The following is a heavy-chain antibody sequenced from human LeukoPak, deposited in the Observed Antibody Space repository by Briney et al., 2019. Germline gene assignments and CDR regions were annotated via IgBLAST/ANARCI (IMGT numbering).Heavy chain of an antibody. CDR1: GGSFSGYY. CDR3: ARLGSKRNDYYYYYMDV. J-gene: IGHJ6*03. V-gene: IGHV4-34*01. CDR2: INHSGST. Sequence: SETLSLTCAVYGGSFSGYYWSWIRQPPGKGLEWIGEINHSGSTNYNPSLKSRVTIQVDTSKTQFSLKLSAVTAADTAVYYCARLGSKRNDYYYYYMDVWGKGTTVTVSS. D-gene: IGHD1-14*01.